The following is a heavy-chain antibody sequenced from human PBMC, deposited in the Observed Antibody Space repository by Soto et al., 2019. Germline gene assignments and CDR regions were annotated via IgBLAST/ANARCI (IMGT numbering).Heavy chain of an antibody. CDR1: GFTFSNAW. CDR2: IKSKTDGGTT. D-gene: IGHD3-9*01. CDR3: TTEPLRYFDLLSSFDY. Sequence: LRLSCAASGFTFSNAWMSWVRQAPGKGLEWVGRIKSKTDGGTTDYAAPVKGRFTISRDDSKNTLYLQMNSLKTEDTAVYYCTTEPLRYFDLLSSFDYWGQGTLVTVSS. J-gene: IGHJ4*02. V-gene: IGHV3-15*01.